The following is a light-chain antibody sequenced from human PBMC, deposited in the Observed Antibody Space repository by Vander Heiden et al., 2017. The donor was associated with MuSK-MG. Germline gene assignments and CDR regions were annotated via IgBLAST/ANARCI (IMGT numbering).Light chain of an antibody. CDR1: KWGDKY. CDR3: QAWDSSAGRV. CDR2: QDH. Sequence: SYELTQPHSVSVSPAQTATITCSGDKWGDKYVSWHQNQPGQSPVTVIYQDHKRPSGISERFSGSNSGNIATLTISGTQTMDEADYYCQAWDSSAGRVFGGGTKLTVL. V-gene: IGLV3-1*01. J-gene: IGLJ3*02.